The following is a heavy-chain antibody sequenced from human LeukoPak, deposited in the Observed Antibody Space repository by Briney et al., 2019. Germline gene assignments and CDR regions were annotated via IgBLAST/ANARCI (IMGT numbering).Heavy chain of an antibody. D-gene: IGHD5-24*01. V-gene: IGHV3-21*01. CDR2: ISSSSYI. CDR1: GFTFSSYS. J-gene: IGHJ4*02. Sequence: GGSLRLSCAASGFTFSSYSMNWVRQAPGKGLEWVSSISSSSYIYYADSVKGRFTISRDNAKNSLYLQMNSLRAEDTAVYYCARESRDGPFGFDYWGQGTLVTVSS. CDR3: ARESRDGPFGFDY.